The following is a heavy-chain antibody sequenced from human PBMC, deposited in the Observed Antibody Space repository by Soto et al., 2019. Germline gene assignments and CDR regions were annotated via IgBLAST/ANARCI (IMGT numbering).Heavy chain of an antibody. CDR2: ISYDGSNK. J-gene: IGHJ6*02. V-gene: IGHV3-30*18. Sequence: GGSLRLSCAASGFTFSSCGMHWVRQAPGKGLEWVAVISYDGSNKYYADSVKGRFTISRDNSKNTLYLQMNSLRAEDTAVYYCAKDYGSPGYYYYGMEVWGQGTTVTVSS. CDR1: GFTFSSCG. CDR3: AKDYGSPGYYYYGMEV. D-gene: IGHD2-15*01.